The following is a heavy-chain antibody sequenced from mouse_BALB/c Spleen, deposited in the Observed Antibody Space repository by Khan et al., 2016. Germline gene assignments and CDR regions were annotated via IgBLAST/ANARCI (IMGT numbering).Heavy chain of an antibody. CDR3: ATYGNYEGFAY. Sequence: EVQLQESGPGLVKPSQSLSLTCSVTGYSITSGYYWNWIRQFPGNKLEWMGYISYDGSNNYNPSLKNRISITRDKSTNQFFLKLNSVTTEDTATYYCATYGNYEGFAYWGQGTLVTVSA. CDR2: ISYDGSN. V-gene: IGHV3-6*02. D-gene: IGHD2-1*01. J-gene: IGHJ3*01. CDR1: GYSITSGYY.